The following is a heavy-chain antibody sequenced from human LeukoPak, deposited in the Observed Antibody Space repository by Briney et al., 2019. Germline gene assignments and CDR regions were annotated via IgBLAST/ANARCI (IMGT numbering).Heavy chain of an antibody. CDR1: GGSISSYY. D-gene: IGHD3-16*02. V-gene: IGHV4-59*08. J-gene: IGHJ5*02. CDR3: ARLYYDYVWGSYRYTPPGWFDP. CDR2: IYYSGST. Sequence: PSETLSLTCTVSGGSISSYYWSWIRQPPGKGLEWIGYIYYSGSTNYNPSLKSRVTISVDTSKNQFSLKLTSVTAADTAVYYCARLYYDYVWGSYRYTPPGWFDPWGQGTLVTVSS.